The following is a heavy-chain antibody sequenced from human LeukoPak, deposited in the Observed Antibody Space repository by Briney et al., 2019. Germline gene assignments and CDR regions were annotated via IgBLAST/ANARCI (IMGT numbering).Heavy chain of an antibody. CDR3: AKDTTAWWYHRAYMDV. D-gene: IGHD2-15*01. Sequence: QPWGSLRLSCAASGFTFSSYAMSWVRRAPGGGLEWVSEISGSGDKKYQADSVKGRITISRDNSENKLSQQMDSLRAEDTAVYFCAKDTTAWWYHRAYMDVWGKGTTVTVYS. CDR2: ISGSGDKK. J-gene: IGHJ6*03. CDR1: GFTFSSYA. V-gene: IGHV3-23*01.